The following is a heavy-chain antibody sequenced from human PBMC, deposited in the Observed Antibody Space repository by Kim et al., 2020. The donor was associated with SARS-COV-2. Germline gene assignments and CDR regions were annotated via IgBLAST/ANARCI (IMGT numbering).Heavy chain of an antibody. D-gene: IGHD6-25*01. J-gene: IGHJ6*03. CDR2: IWYDGSNK. CDR1: GFSFSSNG. CDR3: AKEGYTSDDYDMDV. Sequence: GGSLRLSCAASGFSFSSNGMHWVRQAPGRGLEWVAVIWYDGSNKYYVYSVNGRFTISRDNSKNTHYLKMNSLRAENTAVYYCAKEGYTSDDYDMDVWG. V-gene: IGHV3-33*06.